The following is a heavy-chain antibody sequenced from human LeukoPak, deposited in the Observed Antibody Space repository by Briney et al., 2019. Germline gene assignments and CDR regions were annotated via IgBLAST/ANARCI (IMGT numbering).Heavy chain of an antibody. V-gene: IGHV3-9*01. CDR3: AKDFSGEAYYFDY. CDR1: GFTFDGYA. J-gene: IGHJ4*02. D-gene: IGHD6-19*01. Sequence: GRSLRLSCAASGFTFDGYAMHWVRQAPGKGLEWVSGISWNSGSIGYADSVKGRFTISRDNAKNSLYLQMNSLRAEDTALYYCAKDFSGEAYYFDYWGQGTLVTVSS. CDR2: ISWNSGSI.